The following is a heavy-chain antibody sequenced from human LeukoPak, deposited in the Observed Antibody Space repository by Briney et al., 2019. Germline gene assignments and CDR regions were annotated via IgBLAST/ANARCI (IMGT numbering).Heavy chain of an antibody. J-gene: IGHJ4*02. D-gene: IGHD5-18*01. Sequence: SETLSLTCAVYGGSFSGYYWGWIRQPPGKGLEWIGSIYHSGSTYYNPSLKSRVTISVDTSKNQFSLKLSSVTAADTAVYYCARGDTAMAEFDYWGQGTLVTVSS. CDR2: IYHSGST. CDR1: GGSFSGYY. CDR3: ARGDTAMAEFDY. V-gene: IGHV4-38-2*01.